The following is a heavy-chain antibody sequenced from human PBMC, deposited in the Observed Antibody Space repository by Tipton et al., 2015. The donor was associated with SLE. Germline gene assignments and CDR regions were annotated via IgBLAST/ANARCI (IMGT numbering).Heavy chain of an antibody. V-gene: IGHV4-59*12. J-gene: IGHJ4*02. D-gene: IGHD1-26*01. CDR1: GGSISSYY. CDR2: IYYSGST. Sequence: TLSLTCTVSGGSISSYYWSWIRQPPGKGLEWIGYIYYSGSTYYNPSLKSRVTISVDTSKNQFSLKLSSVTAADTAVYYCASGSYPGYFDYWGQGTLVTVSS. CDR3: ASGSYPGYFDY.